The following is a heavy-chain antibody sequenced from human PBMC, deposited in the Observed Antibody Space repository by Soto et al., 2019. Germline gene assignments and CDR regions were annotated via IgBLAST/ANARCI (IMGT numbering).Heavy chain of an antibody. D-gene: IGHD3-16*02. V-gene: IGHV1-8*01. Sequence: GASVKVSCKASVYTFNSYDINWVRQDTGQGLEWMGWMNPNSGNTGYAQKFQGRVTMTRDTSISTAYMELSRLRSDDTAVYYCARVRGIVDFDGVYGMDVWGQGTTVTVSS. CDR3: ARVRGIVDFDGVYGMDV. CDR2: MNPNSGNT. J-gene: IGHJ6*02. CDR1: VYTFNSYD.